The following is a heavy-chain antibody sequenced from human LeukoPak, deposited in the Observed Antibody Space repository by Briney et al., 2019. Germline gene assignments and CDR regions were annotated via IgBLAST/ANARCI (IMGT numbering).Heavy chain of an antibody. CDR1: GYTFTSYG. D-gene: IGHD1-26*01. CDR3: ARKADPHVPYSGSYYGYFQH. V-gene: IGHV1-18*01. J-gene: IGHJ1*01. Sequence: GASVKVSCKASGYTFTSYGISWVRQAPGQGLEWMGWISAYNGNTNYAQKLQGRVTMTTDTSTSTAYMELRSLRSDDTAVYYCARKADPHVPYSGSYYGYFQHWGQGTLVTVSS. CDR2: ISAYNGNT.